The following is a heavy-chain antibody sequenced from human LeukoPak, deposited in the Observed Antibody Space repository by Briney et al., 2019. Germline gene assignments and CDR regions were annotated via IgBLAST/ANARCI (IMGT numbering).Heavy chain of an antibody. CDR3: AKDHKAAAGYYYYYMDV. J-gene: IGHJ6*03. CDR2: ITSSGTYT. Sequence: GGSLRLSCADSGFTFSNYNMNWVRQAPGKAMEWVSSITSSGTYTFYADSVKGRFTISRDNSKNTLYLQMNSLRAEDTAVYYCAKDHKAAAGYYYYYMDVWGKGTTVTVSS. V-gene: IGHV3-21*04. D-gene: IGHD6-13*01. CDR1: GFTFSNYN.